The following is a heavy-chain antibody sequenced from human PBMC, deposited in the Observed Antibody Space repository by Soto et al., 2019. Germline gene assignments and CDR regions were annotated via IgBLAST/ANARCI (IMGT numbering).Heavy chain of an antibody. D-gene: IGHD3-22*01. V-gene: IGHV4-39*01. CDR1: GGSISSSSYY. Sequence: QLQLQESGPGLVKPSATLSLTCTVSGGSISSSSYYWGGIRQPPGNGLEWIGSIYYSGSTYYNPSLTSRVSISVDTSKNQFSMRLSSVTAADTAVYYCARHRHYVSSGYDHDYWGQGTLVTVSS. CDR2: IYYSGST. CDR3: ARHRHYVSSGYDHDY. J-gene: IGHJ4*02.